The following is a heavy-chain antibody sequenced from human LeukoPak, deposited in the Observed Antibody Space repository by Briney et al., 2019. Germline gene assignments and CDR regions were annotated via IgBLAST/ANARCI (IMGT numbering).Heavy chain of an antibody. CDR2: ISASGGST. CDR3: AKGPYCSGGTCYSLGEFDP. V-gene: IGHV3-23*01. CDR1: GFTFSSCA. J-gene: IGHJ5*02. D-gene: IGHD2-15*01. Sequence: PGGTLRLSCAASGFTFSSCAMSWVRQAPGKGLEWVSGISASGGSTYYADSVKGRFTISRDNSKNTLHLQMNSLRAEDTALYYCAKGPYCSGGTCYSLGEFDPWGQGTLVTVSS.